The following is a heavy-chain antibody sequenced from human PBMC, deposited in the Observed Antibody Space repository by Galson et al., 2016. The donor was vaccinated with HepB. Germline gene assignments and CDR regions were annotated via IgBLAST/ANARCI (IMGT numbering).Heavy chain of an antibody. J-gene: IGHJ6*02. CDR2: IYHSGTT. D-gene: IGHD2-8*01. Sequence: TLSLTCTVSGGSISSGGYYWSWIRQHPGKGLEWIGYIYHSGTTYYNPSLRSRITISVDTSKNQFSLNLSSVTAADTAVYYCARCMPLEGMDVWGRGTTVTVSS. CDR3: ARCMPLEGMDV. V-gene: IGHV4-31*03. CDR1: GGSISSGGYY.